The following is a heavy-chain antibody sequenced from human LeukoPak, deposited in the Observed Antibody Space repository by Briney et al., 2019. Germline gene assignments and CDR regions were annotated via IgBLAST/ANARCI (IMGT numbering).Heavy chain of an antibody. CDR3: AKGNRLLRYFDWLLFPNGMDV. J-gene: IGHJ6*02. Sequence: GGSLRLSCAASGFTFSSYSMNWVRQAPGKGLEWVSAISGSGGSTYYADSVKGRFTISRDNSKNTLYLQMNSLRAEDTAVYYCAKGNRLLRYFDWLLFPNGMDVWGQGTTVTVSS. CDR1: GFTFSSYS. CDR2: ISGSGGST. V-gene: IGHV3-23*01. D-gene: IGHD3-9*01.